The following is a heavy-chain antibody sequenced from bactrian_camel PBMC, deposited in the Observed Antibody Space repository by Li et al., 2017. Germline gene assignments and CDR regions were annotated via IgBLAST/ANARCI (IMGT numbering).Heavy chain of an antibody. D-gene: IGHD7*01. J-gene: IGHJ4*01. V-gene: IGHV3S53*01. Sequence: HVQLVESGGGSVQAGGSLSVSCVFSDSTTCMGWFRQAPGKEREGVAAIDSDGNTSYADFVQGRFTISKDYATNTLDLQMNSLKPEDTAIYYCAADLGPAPLGHECGTKSFFDHWAQGTQVTVS. CDR1: DSTTC. CDR3: AADLGPAPLGHECGTKSFFDH. CDR2: IDSDGNT.